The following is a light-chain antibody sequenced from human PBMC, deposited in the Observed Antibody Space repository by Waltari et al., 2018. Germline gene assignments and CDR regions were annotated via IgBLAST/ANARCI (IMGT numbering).Light chain of an antibody. CDR1: QGVYDN. J-gene: IGKJ1*01. CDR3: QQLSSYPQT. V-gene: IGKV1-9*01. CDR2: GAF. Sequence: DIQLTQSPSFLSASVGDTVTIACRASQGVYDNLAWYQKKPGKAPELLIYGAFTLQSGVPSRFRGGGSGTEFTLTVTNLQPEDFATYYCQQLSSYPQTVGQGTKVEIK.